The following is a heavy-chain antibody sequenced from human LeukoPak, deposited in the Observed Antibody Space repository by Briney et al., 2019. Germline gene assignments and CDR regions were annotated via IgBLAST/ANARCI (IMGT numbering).Heavy chain of an antibody. V-gene: IGHV4-59*08. CDR3: ARQGGSFAFDI. J-gene: IGHJ3*02. D-gene: IGHD1-26*01. CDR2: IYYSGST. CDR1: GGSISSYY. Sequence: PSETLSLTCTVSGGSISSYYWSWIRQPPGKGLEWIGYIYYSGSTNYNPSLKSRVTISVDTSKNQFSLKLNSVTAADTAVYYCARQGGSFAFDIWGQGTMVTVSS.